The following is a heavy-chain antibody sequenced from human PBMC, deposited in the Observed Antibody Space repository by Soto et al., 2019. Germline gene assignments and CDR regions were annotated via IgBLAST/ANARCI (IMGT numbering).Heavy chain of an antibody. CDR1: GYTFTSYA. CDR2: INAGNGNT. CDR3: ARDTLYDSSGYYYLGYNWFDP. D-gene: IGHD3-22*01. V-gene: IGHV1-3*01. Sequence: ASVKVSCKASGYTFTSYAMHWVRQAPGQRLEWMGWINAGNGNTKYSQKFQGRVTITRDTSASTAYMELSSLRSEDTAVYYCARDTLYDSSGYYYLGYNWFDPWGQVTLVTVSS. J-gene: IGHJ5*02.